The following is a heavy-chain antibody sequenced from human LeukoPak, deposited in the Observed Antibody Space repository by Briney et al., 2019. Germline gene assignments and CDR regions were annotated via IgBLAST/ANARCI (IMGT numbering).Heavy chain of an antibody. CDR2: IYSGGTT. V-gene: IGHV3-53*01. Sequence: GGSLRLSCAASGFTVSRNYMSWVRQAPGKGLEWVSVIYSGGTTYYADSVKGRFTISRDNSKNTLYLQMNSLRVEDTAVYYCARGPDTRNWGSPRFEYWGQGTLVTVSS. CDR1: GFTVSRNY. D-gene: IGHD7-27*01. J-gene: IGHJ4*02. CDR3: ARGPDTRNWGSPRFEY.